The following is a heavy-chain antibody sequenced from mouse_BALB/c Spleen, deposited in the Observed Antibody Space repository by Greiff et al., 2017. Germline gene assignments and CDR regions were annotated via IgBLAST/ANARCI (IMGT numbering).Heavy chain of an antibody. V-gene: IGHV1-12*01. CDR3: ARGIYDGYYYAMDY. J-gene: IGHJ4*01. D-gene: IGHD2-3*01. CDR1: GYTFTSYN. Sequence: LQQPGAELVKPGASVKMSCKASGYTFTSYNMHWVKQTPGQGLEWIGAIYPGNGDTSYNQKFKGMATLTADKSSSTAYMQLSSLTSEDSAVYYCARGIYDGYYYAMDYWGQGTSVTVSS. CDR2: IYPGNGDT.